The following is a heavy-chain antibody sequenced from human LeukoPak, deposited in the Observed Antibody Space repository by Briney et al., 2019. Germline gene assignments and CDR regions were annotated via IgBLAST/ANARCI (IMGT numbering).Heavy chain of an antibody. Sequence: PGGSLRLSCAASGFTFSSYSMNWVRQAPGKGLEWVSSISSSSSYIYYADSVKGRFTISRDNAKNSLYLQMNSLRAEDTAVYYCARDLRYDSSGYYYWGQGTLVTVSS. J-gene: IGHJ4*02. CDR3: ARDLRYDSSGYYY. D-gene: IGHD3-22*01. CDR2: ISSSSSYI. V-gene: IGHV3-21*01. CDR1: GFTFSSYS.